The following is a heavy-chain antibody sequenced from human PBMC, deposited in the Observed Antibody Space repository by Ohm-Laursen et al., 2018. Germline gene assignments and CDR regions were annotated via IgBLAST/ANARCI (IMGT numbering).Heavy chain of an antibody. J-gene: IGHJ4*02. V-gene: IGHV3-30*18. CDR1: GFTFSTYG. Sequence: SLRLSCAASGFTFSTYGMHWVRQAPGKGLEWVAVISYDGNNKYYADSVKGRFTISRDNSKNTLYLQMNSLRAEDTAVYYCAKDGQWLVYFDYWGQGTLVTVSS. D-gene: IGHD6-19*01. CDR2: ISYDGNNK. CDR3: AKDGQWLVYFDY.